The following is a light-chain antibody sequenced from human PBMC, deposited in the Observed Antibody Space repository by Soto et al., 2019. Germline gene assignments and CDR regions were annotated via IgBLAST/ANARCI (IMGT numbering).Light chain of an antibody. J-gene: IGKJ1*01. CDR1: QSISSW. Sequence: DIQMTQSPSTLSASVGDRVTITCRASQSISSWLAWYQQKPGKAPKLLFYDASSLESGVPSRFSGSGSGTEFTLTISSLQPDDCATYYCQQDNSYSGTFCQGTKVEIK. CDR3: QQDNSYSGT. CDR2: DAS. V-gene: IGKV1-5*01.